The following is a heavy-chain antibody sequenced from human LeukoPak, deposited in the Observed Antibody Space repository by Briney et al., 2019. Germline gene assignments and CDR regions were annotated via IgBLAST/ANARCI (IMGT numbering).Heavy chain of an antibody. CDR1: GYTFTSYG. V-gene: IGHV1-18*01. J-gene: IGHJ6*03. CDR2: ISAYNGNT. Sequence: ASVKVSCKASGYTFTSYGISWVRQAPGQGLEWMGWISAYNGNTNYAQKLQGRGTMTTDTATSTAYMELRSLRSDDTAVYSCAKISGSYYYYYYMDVWGKGTTVTVSS. CDR3: AKISGSYYYYYYMDV. D-gene: IGHD2-15*01.